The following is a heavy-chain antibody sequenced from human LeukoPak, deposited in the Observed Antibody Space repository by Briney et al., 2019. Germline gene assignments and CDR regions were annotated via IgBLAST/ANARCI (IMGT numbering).Heavy chain of an antibody. CDR3: ARIPEYDSSGYGPLYYYYGMDV. J-gene: IGHJ6*02. D-gene: IGHD3-22*01. Sequence: GGSLRLSCAASGFTFSSYSMNWVRQAPGKGLEWVSVIYSGGSTYYADSVKGRFTISRDNSKNTLYLQMNSLRAEDTAVYYCARIPEYDSSGYGPLYYYYGMDVWGQGTTVTVSS. CDR2: IYSGGST. V-gene: IGHV3-66*01. CDR1: GFTFSSYS.